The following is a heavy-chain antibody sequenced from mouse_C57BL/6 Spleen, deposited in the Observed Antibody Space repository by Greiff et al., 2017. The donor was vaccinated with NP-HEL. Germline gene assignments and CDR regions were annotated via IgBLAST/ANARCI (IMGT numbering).Heavy chain of an antibody. J-gene: IGHJ3*01. CDR3: ARSFIPTVVPFAY. CDR2: IDPNSGGT. V-gene: IGHV1-72*01. CDR1: GYTFTSYW. D-gene: IGHD1-1*01. Sequence: QVQLQQSGAELVKPGASVKLSCKASGYTFTSYWMHWVKQRPGRGLEWIGRIDPNSGGTKYNEKFKSKATLTVDKPSSTAYMQLSSLTSEASAVYYGARSFIPTVVPFAYWGQGTLVTVSA.